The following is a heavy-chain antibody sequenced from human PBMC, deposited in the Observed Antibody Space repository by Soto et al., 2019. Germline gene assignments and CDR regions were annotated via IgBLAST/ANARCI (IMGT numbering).Heavy chain of an antibody. J-gene: IGHJ6*02. CDR3: ARSTHVLRYFELWDV. CDR2: IIPIFGTA. CDR1: GGTFSSYA. D-gene: IGHD3-9*01. V-gene: IGHV1-69*06. Sequence: GASVKVSCKASGGTFSSYAISWVRQAPGQGLEWMGGIIPIFGTANYAQKFQGRVTITADKSTSTAYMELSSLRSEDTAVYYCARSTHVLRYFELWDVWGQGTTVTVSS.